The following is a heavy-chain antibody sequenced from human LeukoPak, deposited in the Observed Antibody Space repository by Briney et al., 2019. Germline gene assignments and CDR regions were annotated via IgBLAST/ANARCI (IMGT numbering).Heavy chain of an antibody. Sequence: PSETLSLTCTVSGGSISSGGYYWSWIRQPPGKGLEWIGYIYYSGSTNYNPSLKSRVTISVDTSKNQFSLKLSSVTAADTAVYYCARRNGGNLDYWGQGTLVTVSS. D-gene: IGHD4-23*01. CDR3: ARRNGGNLDY. V-gene: IGHV4-61*08. J-gene: IGHJ4*02. CDR1: GGSISSGGYY. CDR2: IYYSGST.